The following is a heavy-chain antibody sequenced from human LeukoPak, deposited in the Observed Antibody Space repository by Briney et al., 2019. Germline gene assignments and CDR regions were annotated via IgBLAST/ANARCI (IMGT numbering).Heavy chain of an antibody. D-gene: IGHD6-6*01. Sequence: PGGSLRLSCAASGFTFSNAWMSWVRQAPGKGLEWVGRIKSKTDGGTTDYAAPVKGRFTISRDDSKNTLYLQMNSLKTEDTAVYYCTTWRAARPRGFDYWGQGTLVTVSS. CDR3: TTWRAARPRGFDY. CDR1: GFTFSNAW. CDR2: IKSKTDGGTT. V-gene: IGHV3-15*01. J-gene: IGHJ4*02.